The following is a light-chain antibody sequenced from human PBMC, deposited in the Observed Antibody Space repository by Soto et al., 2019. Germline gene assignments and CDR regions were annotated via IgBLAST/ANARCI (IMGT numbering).Light chain of an antibody. V-gene: IGKV3-20*01. J-gene: IGKJ3*01. CDR2: GAS. CDR3: QQYGSSSLT. CDR1: QSVSSSH. Sequence: EIVLTQSPGTLSLSPGERVTLSCRASQSVSSSHLAWYQQKPGQAPRLLLYGASSRATGIPDRFSGCGPGTDFTLTISRLDPEDFAVYYCQQYGSSSLTFGPGTKVDIK.